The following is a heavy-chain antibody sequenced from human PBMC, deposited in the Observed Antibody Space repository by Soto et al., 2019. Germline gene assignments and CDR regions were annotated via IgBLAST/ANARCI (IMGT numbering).Heavy chain of an antibody. Sequence: PSETLSLTCTVSGGSISSYYWSWIRQPPGKGLEWIGYIYYSGSTNYNLSLKSRVTISVDTSKNQFSLKLSSVTAADTAVYYCARLRTIAAAGTTLWFDPWGQGTLVTVSS. V-gene: IGHV4-59*08. CDR1: GGSISSYY. CDR3: ARLRTIAAAGTTLWFDP. D-gene: IGHD6-13*01. J-gene: IGHJ5*02. CDR2: IYYSGST.